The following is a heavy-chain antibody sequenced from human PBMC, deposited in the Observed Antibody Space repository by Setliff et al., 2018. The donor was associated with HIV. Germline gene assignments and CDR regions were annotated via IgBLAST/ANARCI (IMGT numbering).Heavy chain of an antibody. D-gene: IGHD2-8*02. CDR1: GDSISRRTYY. J-gene: IGHJ4*02. CDR3: ARHRAAYWYYDY. V-gene: IGHV4-39*01. CDR2: MYYDGNT. Sequence: KPSETLSLTCTVAGDSISRRTYYWDWIRQPPGKGLEWIGSMYYDGNTFYNTSLKSRLTISVDTSKNQLSLKLSSVTAADTAVYYCARHRAAYWYYDYWGQGTXXTVSS.